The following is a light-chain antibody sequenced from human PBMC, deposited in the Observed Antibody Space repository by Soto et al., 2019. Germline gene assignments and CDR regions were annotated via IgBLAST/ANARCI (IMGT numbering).Light chain of an antibody. Sequence: QSGLTQPRSVSGSPGQSVTISCTGTSSDVGGYNYVSWYQQHPGKAPKLMIYDVSKRPSGVPDRFSGSKSGNTASLTISGLQAEDEADYYCCSYAGSYTLFGTGTKVTVL. J-gene: IGLJ1*01. CDR3: CSYAGSYTL. CDR1: SSDVGGYNY. CDR2: DVS. V-gene: IGLV2-11*01.